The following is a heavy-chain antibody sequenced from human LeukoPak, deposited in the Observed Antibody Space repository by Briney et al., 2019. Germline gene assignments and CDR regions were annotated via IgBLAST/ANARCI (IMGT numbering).Heavy chain of an antibody. D-gene: IGHD6-19*01. J-gene: IGHJ4*02. Sequence: GESLKISCKGSGYSFTSYWIGWVRQMPGKGLEWMGIIYPGGSNTRYSPSFQGQVTISADKSISTAYLQWSSLKASDTAMYYCARHYTEWLEGFFDYWGQGTLVTVSS. CDR2: IYPGGSNT. CDR1: GYSFTSYW. V-gene: IGHV5-51*01. CDR3: ARHYTEWLEGFFDY.